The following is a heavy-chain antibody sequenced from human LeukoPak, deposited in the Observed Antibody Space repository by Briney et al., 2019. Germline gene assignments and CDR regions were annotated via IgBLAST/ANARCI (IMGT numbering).Heavy chain of an antibody. V-gene: IGHV3-21*05. CDR3: ARAGSYPPHYFDY. Sequence: GGSLRLSCAASGFTFSSYSMNWVRQAPGNGLEWVSYISSSSSYIYYADSVKGRFTISRDNAKNSLYLQMNSLRAEDTAVYYCARAGSYPPHYFDYWGQGTLVTVSS. CDR1: GFTFSSYS. CDR2: ISSSSSYI. D-gene: IGHD1-26*01. J-gene: IGHJ4*02.